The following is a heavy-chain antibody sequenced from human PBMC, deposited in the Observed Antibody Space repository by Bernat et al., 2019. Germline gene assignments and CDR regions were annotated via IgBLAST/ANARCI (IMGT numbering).Heavy chain of an antibody. J-gene: IGHJ3*02. CDR1: GFTFSNAW. CDR3: TTDLTIMRGGVHAFDI. D-gene: IGHD3-16*01. V-gene: IGHV3-15*01. CDR2: IKSKTNGGKR. Sequence: EVQLVESGGGLVKPGGSLRLSCAASGFTFSNAWMSWVRQAPGKGLEWVGRIKSKTNGGKRNYDALENGRFTISRDNSKNTLYLQMNNLKTEDTAVYYCTTDLTIMRGGVHAFDIWGQGTMVTVSS.